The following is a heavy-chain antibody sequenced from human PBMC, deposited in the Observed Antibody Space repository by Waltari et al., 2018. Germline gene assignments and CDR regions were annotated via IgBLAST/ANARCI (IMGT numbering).Heavy chain of an antibody. D-gene: IGHD2-21*02. J-gene: IGHJ4*02. Sequence: EVQLVESGGGLVQPGGSLRLSCASSGFSFSGYWMNWIRQVRGKGLEWVANIKEDGSEKYYVDSVKGRFTISRDNAKNSLYLQMNSLRAEDTALYYCARDRTAQGWGQGTLVTVSS. CDR3: ARDRTAQG. CDR1: GFSFSGYW. V-gene: IGHV3-7*03. CDR2: IKEDGSEK.